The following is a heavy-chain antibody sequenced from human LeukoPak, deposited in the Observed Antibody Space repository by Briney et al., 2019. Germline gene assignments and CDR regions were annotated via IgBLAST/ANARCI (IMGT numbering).Heavy chain of an antibody. D-gene: IGHD6-6*01. CDR1: GYSFTSYW. J-gene: IGHJ4*02. CDR3: ARIGIAARSLFDY. Sequence: PGESLKISCKGSGYSFTSYWIGWVRQMPGKGLEWTGIIYPGDSDTRYSPSFQGQVTISADKSISTAYLQWSSLKASDTAMYYCARIGIAARSLFDYWGQGTLVTVSS. CDR2: IYPGDSDT. V-gene: IGHV5-51*01.